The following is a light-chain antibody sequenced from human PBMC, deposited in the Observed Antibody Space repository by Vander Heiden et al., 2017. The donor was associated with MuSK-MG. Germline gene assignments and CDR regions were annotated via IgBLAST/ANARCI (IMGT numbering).Light chain of an antibody. CDR3: QSYANRLTFSEV. Sequence: SVLTQPPSVSGAPGQRVTISCTGSRSNIGAGYDVHWYQHLPVTAPKLHIYVNNNRPSGVPDRFSCSNSGNSASLAITGLQAGDEADYDCQSYANRLTFSEVFGTGTKVTVL. CDR1: RSNIGAGYD. CDR2: VNN. J-gene: IGLJ1*01. V-gene: IGLV1-40*01.